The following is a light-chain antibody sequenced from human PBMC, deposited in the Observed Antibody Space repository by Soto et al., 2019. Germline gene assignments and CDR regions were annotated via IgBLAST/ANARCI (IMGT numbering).Light chain of an antibody. Sequence: QSVLTQPPSVSAAPGQKVTISCSGRSSNIENNYVSWYQQLPGTAPKLLIYDNNQRPSGIPDRFSGSKSGTSATLGITGLQTGDEADYYCGTWDSSLSTVLFGGGTKLTVL. CDR3: GTWDSSLSTVL. CDR2: DNN. V-gene: IGLV1-51*01. J-gene: IGLJ2*01. CDR1: SSNIENNY.